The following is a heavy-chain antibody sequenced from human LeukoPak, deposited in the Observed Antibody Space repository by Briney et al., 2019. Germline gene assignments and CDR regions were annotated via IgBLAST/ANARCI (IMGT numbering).Heavy chain of an antibody. CDR3: ARGRNYYDSSGGSDY. V-gene: IGHV4-34*01. Sequence: SETLTLTCAVSGGSFSGYYWSWIRQPPGKGLEWIAEINHSGSTNYNPSLKSRVTISVDTSKNQFSLKLSIVTAADTAVYYCARGRNYYDSSGGSDYWGQGTLVTVSS. CDR1: GGSFSGYY. CDR2: INHSGST. D-gene: IGHD3-22*01. J-gene: IGHJ4*02.